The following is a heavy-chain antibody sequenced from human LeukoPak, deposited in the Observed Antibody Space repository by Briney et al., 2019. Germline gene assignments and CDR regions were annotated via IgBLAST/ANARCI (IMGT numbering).Heavy chain of an antibody. D-gene: IGHD3-22*01. CDR3: ARGVYDSSGYYYGHFDS. CDR2: IYYSGST. CDR1: GGSISGYS. J-gene: IGHJ4*02. Sequence: SETLSLTCTVSGGSISGYSWNWIRQPPGKGLEWIGYIYYSGSTNYNPSLKSRVTILVDASENQFSLKLSSVTAADTALYYCARGVYDSSGYYYGHFDSWGQGTLVTVSS. V-gene: IGHV4-59*01.